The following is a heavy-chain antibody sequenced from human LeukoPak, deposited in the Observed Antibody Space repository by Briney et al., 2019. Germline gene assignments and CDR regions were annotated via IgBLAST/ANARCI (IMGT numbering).Heavy chain of an antibody. CDR2: INPNSGGT. CDR1: GYTFTGYY. V-gene: IGHV1-2*02. J-gene: IGHJ2*01. Sequence: ASVKVSCKASGYTFTGYYMHWVRQAPGQGLEWMGWINPNSGGTNYAQKFQGRVTMTRDTSISTAYMELSRLRSEDTAVYYCARDQRGSYSNWYFDLWGRGTLVTVSS. CDR3: ARDQRGSYSNWYFDL. D-gene: IGHD1-26*01.